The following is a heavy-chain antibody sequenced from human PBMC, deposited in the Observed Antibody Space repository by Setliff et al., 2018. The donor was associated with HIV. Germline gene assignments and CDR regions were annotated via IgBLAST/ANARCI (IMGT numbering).Heavy chain of an antibody. CDR2: IKEDGSAK. CDR1: GFSFSSYW. D-gene: IGHD2-15*01. Sequence: ASVKVSCAASGFSFSSYWMSWVRQAPGKGLEWVANIKEDGSAKYYVDSVRGRFTISRDNAKNSLYLQMNSLRAEDTAVYYCARDATRGGDMDVWAKGTTVTAP. V-gene: IGHV3-7*01. J-gene: IGHJ6*03. CDR3: ARDATRGGDMDV.